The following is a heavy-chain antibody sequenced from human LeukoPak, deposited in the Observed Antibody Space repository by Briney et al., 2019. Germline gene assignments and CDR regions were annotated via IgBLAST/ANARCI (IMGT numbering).Heavy chain of an antibody. CDR3: ARPSGWEYGFDP. Sequence: GGSLRLSCAASGFTFSSYWMHWVRQAPGKGLVWVSRIKSDGSITSYADSVKGRFTISRDNAKNTLYLQMNSLRAEGTAVYYCARPSGWEYGFDPWGQGTLVTVSS. J-gene: IGHJ5*02. CDR1: GFTFSSYW. D-gene: IGHD1-26*01. CDR2: IKSDGSIT. V-gene: IGHV3-74*01.